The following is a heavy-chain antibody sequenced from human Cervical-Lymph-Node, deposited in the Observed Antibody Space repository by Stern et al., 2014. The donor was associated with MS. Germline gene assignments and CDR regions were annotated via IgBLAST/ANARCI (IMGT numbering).Heavy chain of an antibody. CDR3: ARQSSTGWSAFDP. Sequence: EVQLVESGAEMKKPGESLKISCKASGYSFTSYWIAWVRQMPGKGPEWMGIVYPGDSYSRYNWPFQGQITISADKSTNTAYLQWNSLQASDSGIYYCARQSSTGWSAFDPWGQGTPVTVSS. V-gene: IGHV5-51*01. J-gene: IGHJ5*02. CDR1: GYSFTSYW. D-gene: IGHD6-19*01. CDR2: VYPGDSYS.